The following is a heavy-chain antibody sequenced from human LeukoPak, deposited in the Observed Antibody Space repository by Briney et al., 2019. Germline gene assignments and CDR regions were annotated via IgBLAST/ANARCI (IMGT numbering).Heavy chain of an antibody. V-gene: IGHV3-9*01. J-gene: IGHJ3*01. Sequence: PGGSLRLSCAASGFTFDDYAMHWVRQAPGKGLEWVSGIDWNGGRTLYADSVKGRFTISRDNAQNSQYLQMNSLRPEDTALYYCAKGRWTYLGAFDVWGQGTMVTVSS. D-gene: IGHD1-7*01. CDR2: IDWNGGRT. CDR3: AKGRWTYLGAFDV. CDR1: GFTFDDYA.